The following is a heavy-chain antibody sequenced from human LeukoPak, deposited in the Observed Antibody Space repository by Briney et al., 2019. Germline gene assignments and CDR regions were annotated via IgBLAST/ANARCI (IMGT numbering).Heavy chain of an antibody. D-gene: IGHD3-16*02. CDR3: ARDRAGYPDY. CDR2: IYYSGST. J-gene: IGHJ4*02. Sequence: SETLSLTCTVSGGSISSGDYYWSWIRQPPGKGLEWIGYIYYSGSTYYNPSLKSRVTISVDTSKIQFSLKLSSVTAADTAVYYCARDRAGYPDYWGQGTLVTVSS. CDR1: GGSISSGDYY. V-gene: IGHV4-30-4*01.